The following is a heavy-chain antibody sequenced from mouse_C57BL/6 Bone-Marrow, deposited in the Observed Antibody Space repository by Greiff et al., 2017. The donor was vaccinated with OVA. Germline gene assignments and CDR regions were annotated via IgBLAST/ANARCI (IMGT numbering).Heavy chain of an antibody. J-gene: IGHJ4*01. V-gene: IGHV1-53*01. Sequence: VQLKQPGTELVKPGASVKLSCKASGYTFTSYWMHWVKQRPGQGLEWIGNINPSNGGTNYNEKFKSKATLTVDKSSSTAYMQLSSMTSEDSAVYYCARGATIVARYAMDYWGQGTSVTVSS. CDR3: ARGATIVARYAMDY. CDR2: INPSNGGT. D-gene: IGHD1-1*01. CDR1: GYTFTSYW.